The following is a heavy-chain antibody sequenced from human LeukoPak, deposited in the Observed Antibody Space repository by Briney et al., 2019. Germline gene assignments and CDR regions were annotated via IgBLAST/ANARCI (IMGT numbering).Heavy chain of an antibody. CDR1: GFAFSSYG. Sequence: GGSLRLSCAASGFAFSSYGVNWVRQAPGKGPEWVSGIGTSAGSTSYADSVEGRFTISRDNSRSTLHLQMNSLRAEDTAIYYCAMGAHGYGWGYWGQGTLVTVSS. CDR2: IGTSAGST. J-gene: IGHJ4*02. D-gene: IGHD3-10*01. CDR3: AMGAHGYGWGY. V-gene: IGHV3-23*01.